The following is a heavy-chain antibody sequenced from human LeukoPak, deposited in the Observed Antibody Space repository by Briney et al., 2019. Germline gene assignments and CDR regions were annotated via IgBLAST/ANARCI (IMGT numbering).Heavy chain of an antibody. CDR2: IYYSGST. V-gene: IGHV4-39*07. Sequence: SETLSLTCTVSGGSISSNTYYWGWIRQPPGKGLEWIGSIYYSGSTYYNPSLKSRVTISVDTSKNQFSLKLSSVTAADTAVYYCAKGIATRPLKNPFDYWGQGTLVTVSS. J-gene: IGHJ4*02. CDR3: AKGIATRPLKNPFDY. CDR1: GGSISSNTYY. D-gene: IGHD6-6*01.